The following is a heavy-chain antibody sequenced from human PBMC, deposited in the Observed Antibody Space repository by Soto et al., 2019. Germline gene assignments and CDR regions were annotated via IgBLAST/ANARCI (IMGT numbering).Heavy chain of an antibody. J-gene: IGHJ5*02. V-gene: IGHV3-7*01. CDR2: IKQDGSEK. CDR3: ARDTRYNWFDP. Sequence: GGSLRLSCAASGFTFSSYWMSWVRQAPGKGLEWVGNIKQDGSEKYYVDSVKGRFTISRDNAKNSLYLQMNSLRAEDTAVYYCARDTRYNWFDPWGQGTLVTVSS. CDR1: GFTFSSYW.